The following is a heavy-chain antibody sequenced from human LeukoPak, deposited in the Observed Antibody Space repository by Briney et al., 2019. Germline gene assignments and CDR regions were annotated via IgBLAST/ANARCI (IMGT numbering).Heavy chain of an antibody. CDR2: ISGSGGST. CDR1: GFSFSSSA. J-gene: IGHJ2*01. D-gene: IGHD4/OR15-4a*01. Sequence: GGSLRLSCAASGFSFSSSAMTWVRQAPGKGLEWVSGISGSGGSTYDADSVKGRFTISRDDSKNTLDLQMNSLRVEDTAVYYCAKVTMVGWYFDLWGRGTLVTVSS. CDR3: AKVTMVGWYFDL. V-gene: IGHV3-23*01.